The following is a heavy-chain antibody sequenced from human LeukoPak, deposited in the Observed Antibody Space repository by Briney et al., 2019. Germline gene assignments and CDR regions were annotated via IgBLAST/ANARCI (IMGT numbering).Heavy chain of an antibody. D-gene: IGHD2-2*01. CDR3: ARFFGPAAIRLRYYGMDV. J-gene: IGHJ6*02. V-gene: IGHV4-61*09. Sequence: SQTLSLTCTLSGASISSGGYSWTWIRQPAGKGLECIGHIYSSGSTNYNPSLKSRATKSVDTSKNQFSLKLSSVTAADTAVYYCARFFGPAAIRLRYYGMDVWGQGTTVTVSS. CDR2: IYSSGST. CDR1: GASISSGGYS.